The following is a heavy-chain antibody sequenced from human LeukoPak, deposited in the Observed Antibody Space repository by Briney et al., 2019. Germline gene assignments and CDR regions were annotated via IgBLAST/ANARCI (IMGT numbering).Heavy chain of an antibody. CDR2: INPNSGDS. CDR1: GYTFTGYH. CDR3: ARDYCSSTSCLFDY. D-gene: IGHD2-2*01. V-gene: IGHV1-2*06. J-gene: IGHJ4*02. Sequence: ASVKVSCKASGYTFTGYHMHWVRQAPGQGLEWMGRINPNSGDSNYAQKFQGRVTMTRDTSISTAYMELSRLRSDDTAVYYCARDYCSSTSCLFDYWGQGTLVTVSS.